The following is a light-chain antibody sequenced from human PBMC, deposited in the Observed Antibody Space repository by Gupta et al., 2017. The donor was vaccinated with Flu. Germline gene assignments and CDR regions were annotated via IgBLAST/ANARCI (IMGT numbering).Light chain of an antibody. CDR2: DVK. J-gene: IGLJ2*01. V-gene: IGLV2-14*03. Sequence: TSSDVGTYTYVSWYQQYPGKAPKLIINDVKHRPSGVSDRFSGSKSGNTASLTISGLQPEDEADYYCSSFTTSSTVVFGGGTKLTV. CDR3: SSFTTSSTVV. CDR1: SSDVGTYTY.